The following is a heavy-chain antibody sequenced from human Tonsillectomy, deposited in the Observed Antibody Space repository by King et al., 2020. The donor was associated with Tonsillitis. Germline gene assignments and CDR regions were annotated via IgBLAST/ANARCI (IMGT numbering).Heavy chain of an antibody. CDR1: GFTFINAW. D-gene: IGHD3-3*01. J-gene: IGHJ3*02. V-gene: IGHV3-15*07. Sequence: VQLVESGGGLVKPGGSLRLSCAASGFTFINAWMNWVRQAPGKGLEWVGRIKSKTDGGTTDYVAPVKGRFTISRDDSKNTLYLQMNSLKTEDTAVYYCTTRITIFGVAFDIWGQGTMVTVSS. CDR3: TTRITIFGVAFDI. CDR2: IKSKTDGGTT.